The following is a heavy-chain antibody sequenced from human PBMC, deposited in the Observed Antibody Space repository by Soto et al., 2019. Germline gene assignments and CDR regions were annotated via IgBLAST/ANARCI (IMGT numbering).Heavy chain of an antibody. J-gene: IGHJ3*02. CDR3: ARDQCSSGNCYEMDAFEI. CDR1: GFTFSGAY. CDR2: ISSSGDFR. Sequence: QVQLVESGGGLVKPGGSLRLSCEVSGFTFSGAYMSWIRQAPGKGLEWVSYISSSGDFRKYADSVKGRVTVSRDNAKNSLYLQMNSLRVEDTAVYYCARDQCSSGNCYEMDAFEIWGQGTMVTVSS. V-gene: IGHV3-11*05. D-gene: IGHD2-15*01.